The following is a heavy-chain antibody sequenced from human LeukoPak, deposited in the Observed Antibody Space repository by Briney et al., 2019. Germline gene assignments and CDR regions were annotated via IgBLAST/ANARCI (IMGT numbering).Heavy chain of an antibody. V-gene: IGHV4-38-2*01. Sequence: PSETLSLTCAVSGYSISSGYYWGWIRQPPGKGLEWIGSIYHSGSTYYNPSLKSRVTISVDTSKNQFSLKLSSVTAADTAVYYCATYYYDSSGYRSDYYYYMDVWGKGTTVTVSS. CDR2: IYHSGST. D-gene: IGHD3-22*01. J-gene: IGHJ6*03. CDR1: GYSISSGYY. CDR3: ATYYYDSSGYRSDYYYYMDV.